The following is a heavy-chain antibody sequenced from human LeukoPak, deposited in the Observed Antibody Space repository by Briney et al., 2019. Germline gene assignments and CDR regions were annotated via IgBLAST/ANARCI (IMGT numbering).Heavy chain of an antibody. CDR2: ISGGGGST. CDR1: GFTFSSYA. D-gene: IGHD3-3*01. CDR3: AKEAGASYYDFWSGYRHFDY. Sequence: PGGSLRLSCAASGFTFSSYAMSWVRQAPGKGLEWVSAISGGGGSTYYADSVKGRFTISRDNSKNTLYLQMNSLRAEDTAVYYCAKEAGASYYDFWSGYRHFDYWGQGTLVTVSS. J-gene: IGHJ4*02. V-gene: IGHV3-23*01.